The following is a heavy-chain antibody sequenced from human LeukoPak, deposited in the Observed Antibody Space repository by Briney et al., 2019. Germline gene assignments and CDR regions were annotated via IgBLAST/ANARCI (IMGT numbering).Heavy chain of an antibody. D-gene: IGHD4-17*01. V-gene: IGHV1-2*02. CDR2: INPKNGGT. Sequence: GASVKVSCKASGYSFTDHYLHWVRQAPGQGLQWMGWINPKNGGTHHAQRFQGRVTMTRDTSISTAYMELSRLRSDDTAVYYCARAYMTTVTTAGYWGQGTLVTVSS. CDR3: ARAYMTTVTTAGY. J-gene: IGHJ4*02. CDR1: GYSFTDHY.